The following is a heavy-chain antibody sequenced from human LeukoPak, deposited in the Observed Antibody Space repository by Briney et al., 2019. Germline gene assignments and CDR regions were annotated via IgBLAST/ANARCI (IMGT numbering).Heavy chain of an antibody. D-gene: IGHD2-15*01. CDR1: GFTFSSYA. CDR3: AKDRCSGGNCYNYFDY. V-gene: IGHV3-23*01. J-gene: IGHJ4*02. Sequence: GDSLRLSCAASGFTFSSYAMNWVRQAPGKGLEWVSSLSRSGGSTYYADSVKGRFTISRDNSKNTLDLQMNSLRAEDTAVYYCAKDRCSGGNCYNYFDYWGQGTLDTLPS. CDR2: LSRSGGST.